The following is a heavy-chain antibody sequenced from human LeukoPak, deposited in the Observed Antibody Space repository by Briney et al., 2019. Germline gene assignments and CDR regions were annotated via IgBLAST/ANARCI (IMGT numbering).Heavy chain of an antibody. J-gene: IGHJ5*02. CDR2: INPNSGGT. Sequence: GSVKVSCKASGYTFTDYYIHWVRQAPGQGLEWMGWINPNSGGTKSAEKLQGRVTMTRDTSISTAYMDLSSLRSDDTAVYYCATASRQQYCSGSSCYGRLDPWGRGTLVTVSS. D-gene: IGHD2-2*01. V-gene: IGHV1-2*02. CDR1: GYTFTDYY. CDR3: ATASRQQYCSGSSCYGRLDP.